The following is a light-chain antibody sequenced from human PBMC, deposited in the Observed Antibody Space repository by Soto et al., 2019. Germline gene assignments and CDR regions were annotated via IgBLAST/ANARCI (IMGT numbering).Light chain of an antibody. CDR3: QQYHRYPPT. J-gene: IGKJ4*01. V-gene: IGKV1-5*03. CDR2: KAS. Sequence: DIQMTQSPPTLSASVGDRVSITCRASQSITYWLAWYQQKPGKAPKVLIYKASTLESGVSSRFSGSGSGTEFTLTISSLQPDDSATYCQQYHRYPPTFGGGTKVEIK. CDR1: QSITYW.